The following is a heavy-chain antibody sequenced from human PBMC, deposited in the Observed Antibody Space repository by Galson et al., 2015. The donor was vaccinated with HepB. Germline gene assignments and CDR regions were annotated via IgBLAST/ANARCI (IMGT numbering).Heavy chain of an antibody. CDR3: ARVGAAAGFLDY. Sequence: SVKVSCKASGYTFNNYLIAWVRQAPGQGLQWMGWVSGYSAKTNYVQNFQVRVTLTIDTSTTTSYMELRSLRIDDTAFYFCARVGAAAGFLDYWGQGTLVTVSS. D-gene: IGHD6-13*01. J-gene: IGHJ4*02. CDR1: GYTFNNYL. CDR2: VSGYSAKT. V-gene: IGHV1-18*01.